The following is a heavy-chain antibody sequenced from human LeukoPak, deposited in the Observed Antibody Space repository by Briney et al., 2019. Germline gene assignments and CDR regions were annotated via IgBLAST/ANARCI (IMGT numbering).Heavy chain of an antibody. Sequence: SETLSLTCTVSGGSISSYYWSWIRQPPGKGLEWIGYIYYSGSTNYNPSLKSRVTISVDTSKNQFSLKLSSVTAADTAVYYCASGCSSTSCYTAAIGAFDIWGQGTMVTVSS. CDR1: GGSISSYY. J-gene: IGHJ3*02. CDR3: ASGCSSTSCYTAAIGAFDI. CDR2: IYYSGST. D-gene: IGHD2-2*02. V-gene: IGHV4-59*01.